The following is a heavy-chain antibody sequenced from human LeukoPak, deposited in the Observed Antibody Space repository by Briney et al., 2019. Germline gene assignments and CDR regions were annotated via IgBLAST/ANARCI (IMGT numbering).Heavy chain of an antibody. CDR1: GGTFSSYA. J-gene: IGHJ4*02. D-gene: IGHD3-22*01. CDR3: ARENSGYFWYYFDH. Sequence: GPSVKVSCKASGGTFSSYAISWVRQAPGQGLEWMGGIIPIFGTANYAQKFQGRVTITTDESTSTAYMELSSLRSEDTAVYYCARENSGYFWYYFDHWGQGTLVTVSS. CDR2: IIPIFGTA. V-gene: IGHV1-69*05.